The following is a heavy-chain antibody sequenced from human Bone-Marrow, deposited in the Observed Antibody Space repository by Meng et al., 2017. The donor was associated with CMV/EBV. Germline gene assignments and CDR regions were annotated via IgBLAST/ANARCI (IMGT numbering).Heavy chain of an antibody. J-gene: IGHJ6*02. CDR3: ARDSAFNYYDFWSGYYTGGLGMDV. D-gene: IGHD3-3*01. CDR2: ISAYNGST. CDR1: GYTFTSYG. Sequence: ASVKVSCKASGYTFTSYGISWVRQAPGQGLEWMGWISAYNGSTNYAQKLQGRVTMTTDTSTSTAYMELRSLRSDDTAVYYCARDSAFNYYDFWSGYYTGGLGMDVWGQGTTVTVS. V-gene: IGHV1-18*01.